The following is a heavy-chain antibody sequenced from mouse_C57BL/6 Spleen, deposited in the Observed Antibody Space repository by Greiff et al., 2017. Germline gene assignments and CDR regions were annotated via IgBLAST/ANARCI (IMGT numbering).Heavy chain of an antibody. CDR3: ARDYGNYAWFAY. D-gene: IGHD2-1*01. CDR1: GYTFTSYW. V-gene: IGHV1-53*01. J-gene: IGHJ3*01. Sequence: VQLQQPGTELVKPGASVKLSCKASGYTFTSYWMHWVKQRPGQGLEWIGNINPSNGGTNYNEKFKSKATLTVDKSSSTAYMQLSSLTSEAPAVYDCARDYGNYAWFAYWGKGTLVTVSA. CDR2: INPSNGGT.